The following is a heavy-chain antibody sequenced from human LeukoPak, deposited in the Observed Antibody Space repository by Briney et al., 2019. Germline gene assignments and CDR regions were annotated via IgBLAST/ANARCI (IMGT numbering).Heavy chain of an antibody. J-gene: IGHJ4*02. D-gene: IGHD2-2*01. Sequence: PGGSLRLSCAASGFTFSSYSMNWVRQAPGKGLEWGSSISSSSSYIYYADSVKGRFTISRDNAKNSLYLQMNSLRAEDTAVYYCARDYCSSTSCHGDYWGQGTLVTVSS. CDR3: ARDYCSSTSCHGDY. V-gene: IGHV3-21*01. CDR2: ISSSSSYI. CDR1: GFTFSSYS.